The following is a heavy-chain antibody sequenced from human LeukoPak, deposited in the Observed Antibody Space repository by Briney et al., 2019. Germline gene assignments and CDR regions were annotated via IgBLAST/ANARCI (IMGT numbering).Heavy chain of an antibody. CDR3: VRDLLTLPQKYFDS. J-gene: IGHJ4*02. CDR1: GFTLGTYG. Sequence: GRTLRLSCAASGFTLGTYGMHWVRQAPGTGLEWVAFIWHDGSNKYYGDSMKGRFTISRDNSKNTLYLQVSSLRAEDTAVYYGVRDLLTLPQKYFDSWGQGTLVSVSS. D-gene: IGHD3-9*01. V-gene: IGHV3-30*02. CDR2: IWHDGSNK.